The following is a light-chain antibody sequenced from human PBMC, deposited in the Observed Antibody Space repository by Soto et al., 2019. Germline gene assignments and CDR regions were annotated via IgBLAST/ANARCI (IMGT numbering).Light chain of an antibody. CDR3: SSFISSNTLYV. V-gene: IGLV2-14*01. CDR1: SSDVDGYNY. J-gene: IGLJ1*01. CDR2: EVI. Sequence: QSALTQPASVSGSPGQSITFSCTGISSDVDGYNYVSWYQHHPGRAPKLIIYEVIHRPSGVSTRFSGSKSGNTASLTISGLQAEDEADYYCSSFISSNTLYVFGSGTKVTVL.